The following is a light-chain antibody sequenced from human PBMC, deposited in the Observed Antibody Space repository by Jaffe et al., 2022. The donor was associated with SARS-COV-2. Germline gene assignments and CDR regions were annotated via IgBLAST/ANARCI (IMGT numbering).Light chain of an antibody. J-gene: IGKJ1*01. V-gene: IGKV1-5*03. CDR2: KAS. CDR1: ESISTW. Sequence: DIQMTQSPSTLSASVGDRVTITCRASESISTWLAWYQQKPGTAPKLLIYKASTLESGVPSRFSGSGSVTEFTLTISSLQPDDFATYYCQQYNSYPRTFGQGTKVEIK. CDR3: QQYNSYPRT.